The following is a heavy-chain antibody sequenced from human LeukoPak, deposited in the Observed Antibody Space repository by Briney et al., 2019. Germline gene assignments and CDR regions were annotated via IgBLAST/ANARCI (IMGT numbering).Heavy chain of an antibody. Sequence: SETLSLTCAVYGGSFSGYYWSWIRQPPGKGLEWIGEINHSGSTNYNPSLKSRVTMPVDTSKNQFSLRLSSVTAADTAVYYCARDPFGELSSWFDPWGQGTLVTVSS. CDR1: GGSFSGYY. J-gene: IGHJ5*02. CDR3: ARDPFGELSSWFDP. V-gene: IGHV4-34*01. CDR2: INHSGST. D-gene: IGHD3-10*01.